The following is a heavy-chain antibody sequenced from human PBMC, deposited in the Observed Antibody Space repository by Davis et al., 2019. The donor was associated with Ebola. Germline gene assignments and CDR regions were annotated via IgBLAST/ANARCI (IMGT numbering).Heavy chain of an antibody. V-gene: IGHV4-34*08. CDR1: GGTFSGYY. CDR3: ARLEDASGNLPFDL. J-gene: IGHJ4*02. Sequence: PSETLSLTCAVYGGTFSGYYWTWIRQPPGKGLEWIGEISHSGSTTYNPSLKSRVTISVDRSKNQFSLEMTSVTAADTAVYYCARLEDASGNLPFDLWGQGTLVTVSS. D-gene: IGHD2-15*01. CDR2: ISHSGST.